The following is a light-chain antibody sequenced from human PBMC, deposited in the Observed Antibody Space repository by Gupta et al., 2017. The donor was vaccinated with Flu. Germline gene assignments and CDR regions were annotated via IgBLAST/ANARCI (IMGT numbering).Light chain of an antibody. CDR1: SNDVGGSNR. V-gene: IGLV2-11*01. J-gene: IGLJ1*01. Sequence: QSAPTQPRSVSVSPGRSVTISCTATSNDVGGSNRVSWYEQRPGKPPNLLIYDVTERTAGVPDRFSGSKAGNTASLTISALKDDDEADYYGSAHAGRVTWVFGTGTTVTVL. CDR2: DVT. CDR3: SAHAGRVTWV.